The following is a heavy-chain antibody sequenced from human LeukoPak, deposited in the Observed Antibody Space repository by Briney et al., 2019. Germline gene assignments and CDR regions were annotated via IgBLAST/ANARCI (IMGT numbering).Heavy chain of an antibody. CDR3: AREAPRGTSSNPYYFDS. J-gene: IGHJ4*02. D-gene: IGHD6-6*01. Sequence: GSLRLSCAAAGLTFSTNSMNWVRQAPGKGLEWVSYISFSSSTIYCADSVKGRSTISRDNAKNLLYLQMNSLRAEDTAVYYCAREAPRGTSSNPYYFDSWGQGTLVTVSS. V-gene: IGHV3-48*01. CDR2: ISFSSSTI. CDR1: GLTFSTNS.